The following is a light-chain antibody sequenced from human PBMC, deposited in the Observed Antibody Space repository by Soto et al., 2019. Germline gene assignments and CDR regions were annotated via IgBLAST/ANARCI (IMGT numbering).Light chain of an antibody. CDR2: GAS. CDR3: QQYNNWWT. J-gene: IGKJ1*01. CDR1: QSVDSN. Sequence: EIVLTQSPGTLSLSPGEIATLSCRASQSVDSNLAWYQQKPGQAPRLLIYGASTRATGISARFSGSGSGTEFTLTISSLQSEDFGVYYCQQYNNWWTFGQGTKVDIK. V-gene: IGKV3-15*01.